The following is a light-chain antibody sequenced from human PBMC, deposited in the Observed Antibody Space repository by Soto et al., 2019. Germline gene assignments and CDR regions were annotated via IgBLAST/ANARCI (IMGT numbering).Light chain of an antibody. V-gene: IGKV3-20*01. CDR1: QSVSNNY. CDR3: QDYGSSST. Sequence: EIVLTQSPGTLSLFPGERATLSCRASQSVSNNYLAWYQQKAGQAPRLLIYAASSRATGTPDRFSGSGSGTDFTLTISRLEPEDFAVYYYQDYGSSSTFGPGTKVDIK. J-gene: IGKJ3*01. CDR2: AAS.